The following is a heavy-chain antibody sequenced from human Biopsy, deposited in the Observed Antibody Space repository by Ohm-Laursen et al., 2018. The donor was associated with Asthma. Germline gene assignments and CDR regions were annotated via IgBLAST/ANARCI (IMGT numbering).Heavy chain of an antibody. D-gene: IGHD2-21*02. CDR2: VYYSGST. CDR3: VRGVDRVTGLLDHFDS. V-gene: IGHV4-59*01. J-gene: IGHJ4*02. CDR1: GGSINNFY. Sequence: TLSLTCTVSGGSINNFYWSWIRQPPGKGLESIGHVYYSGSTNYNPSLKSRVTISIDASKNQFSLKLTSVTAADTAVYYCVRGVDRVTGLLDHFDSWGQGTLVIVSS.